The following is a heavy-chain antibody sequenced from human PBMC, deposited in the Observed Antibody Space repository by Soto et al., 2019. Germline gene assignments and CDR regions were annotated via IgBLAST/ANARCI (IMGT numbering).Heavy chain of an antibody. Sequence: QITLRESGPTLVKPTQTLTLTCTFSGFSFSTSGVGVGWIRQTPGKALEWLALIYWDDDKRYSPSLKSRLTTTKVTSKNQVVLTMTNMDPVDTATDYCGEGQPAPISGHWGQGTLVTVSS. J-gene: IGHJ1*01. CDR1: GFSFSTSGVG. CDR3: GEGQPAPISGH. CDR2: IYWDDDK. V-gene: IGHV2-5*02. D-gene: IGHD2-2*01.